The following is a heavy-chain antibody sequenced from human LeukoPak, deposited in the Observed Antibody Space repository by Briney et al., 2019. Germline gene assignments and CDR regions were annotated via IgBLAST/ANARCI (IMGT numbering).Heavy chain of an antibody. V-gene: IGHV3-48*02. Sequence: GGSLRLFCAASGFTFSSVSMNWIRQAPGKGLEWVSYISSTSTSTYYADSAKGRFTISRDNAQNSLYLQMNSLGDDDTAVYYCARGRSGYYFDYWGQGTLVTVSS. D-gene: IGHD3-22*01. CDR3: ARGRSGYYFDY. CDR2: ISSTSTST. J-gene: IGHJ4*02. CDR1: GFTFSSVS.